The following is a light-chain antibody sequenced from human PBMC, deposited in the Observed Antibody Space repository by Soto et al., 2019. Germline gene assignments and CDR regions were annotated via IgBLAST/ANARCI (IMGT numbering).Light chain of an antibody. Sequence: DIQVTLSPTSLSFSIIYTVTITFRASQSISSYLNWYQQKPGKAPKLLIYAASSLQSGAPSRFSGSGSGTDFTLTISRLQPEDFTTYCCQQCYSTTRTFSEGTKVDIK. CDR3: QQCYSTTRT. V-gene: IGKV1-39*01. CDR2: AAS. J-gene: IGKJ1*01. CDR1: QSISSY.